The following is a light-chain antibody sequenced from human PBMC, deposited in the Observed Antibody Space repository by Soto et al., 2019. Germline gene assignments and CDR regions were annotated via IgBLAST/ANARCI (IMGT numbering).Light chain of an antibody. V-gene: IGLV2-14*01. J-gene: IGLJ1*01. CDR3: ISYTSSNTYV. CDR1: SSDVGGYKY. Sequence: QSFLTQPASVSGSPGQSITIACTGTSSDVGGYKYVSWYQQHPGKGPKLMIYEVSNRPSGVSDRFSGSKSGNTASLTISGLQAEDESDYYCISYTSSNTYVFGTGTKVTV. CDR2: EVS.